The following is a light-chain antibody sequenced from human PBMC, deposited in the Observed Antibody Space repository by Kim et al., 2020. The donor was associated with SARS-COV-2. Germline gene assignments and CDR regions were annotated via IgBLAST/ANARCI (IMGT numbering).Light chain of an antibody. CDR3: QAWGSNTVV. J-gene: IGLJ2*01. CDR1: KLGDKY. CDR2: QDS. Sequence: VSPGQTASITCSGDKLGDKYACWYQQKPGQSPVLVIYQDSKRPSGIPERFSGSNSGNTATLTISGTQAMDEADYYCQAWGSNTVVFGGGTQLTVL. V-gene: IGLV3-1*01.